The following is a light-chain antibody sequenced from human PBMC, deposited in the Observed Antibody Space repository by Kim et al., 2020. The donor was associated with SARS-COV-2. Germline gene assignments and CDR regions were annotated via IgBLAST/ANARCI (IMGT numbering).Light chain of an antibody. Sequence: SSELTQDPSVSVALGQTVWISCQGDSLRTYFAYWYQQKPGQAPKLVIYGKDKRSSGIPARFSGSGSGNTASLTITGPQAEDGADYYCASRDSSGNLFVFGRGTKVTVL. J-gene: IGLJ1*01. CDR2: GKD. CDR3: ASRDSSGNLFV. V-gene: IGLV3-19*01. CDR1: SLRTYF.